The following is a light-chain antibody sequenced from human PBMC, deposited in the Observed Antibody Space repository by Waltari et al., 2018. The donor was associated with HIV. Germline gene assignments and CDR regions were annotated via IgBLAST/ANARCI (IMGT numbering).Light chain of an antibody. V-gene: IGLV2-14*01. CDR1: SSDFSDYNY. CDR2: DLS. J-gene: IGLJ3*02. CDR3: SSYTTTFTWV. Sequence: SALTQPASVSGSPGQSIAISCSGTSSDFSDYNYVSWYQQHPGKAPNLTLYDLSNRRSGVPDRFSGSKSGNTASLTTSGLQAEDEADYYCSSYTTTFTWVFGGGTKLTVL.